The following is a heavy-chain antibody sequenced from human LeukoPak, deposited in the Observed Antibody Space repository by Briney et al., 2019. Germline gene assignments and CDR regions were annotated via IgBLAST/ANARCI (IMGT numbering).Heavy chain of an antibody. Sequence: ASVKVSYKASGYTFTGYYMHWVRQAPGQGLEWMGRINPNSGGTNYAQKFQGRVTTTRDTSISTAYMELSRLRSDDTAVYYCARRSSGYYFDYWGQGTLVTVS. CDR2: INPNSGGT. V-gene: IGHV1-2*06. D-gene: IGHD6-19*01. CDR3: ARRSSGYYFDY. CDR1: GYTFTGYY. J-gene: IGHJ4*02.